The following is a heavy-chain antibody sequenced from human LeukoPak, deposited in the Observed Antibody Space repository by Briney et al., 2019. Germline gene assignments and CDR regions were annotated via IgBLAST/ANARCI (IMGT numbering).Heavy chain of an antibody. Sequence: GGSLRLSCAASGFTFSSYSMNWVRQAPGKGLEWVSSISSSSSYIYYADSVKGRFTISRDNAKNSLYLQVNSLRAEDTAVYYCARDQEYSYGYAYYYYGMDVWGQGTTVTVSS. CDR2: ISSSSSYI. J-gene: IGHJ6*02. D-gene: IGHD5-18*01. CDR1: GFTFSSYS. V-gene: IGHV3-21*01. CDR3: ARDQEYSYGYAYYYYGMDV.